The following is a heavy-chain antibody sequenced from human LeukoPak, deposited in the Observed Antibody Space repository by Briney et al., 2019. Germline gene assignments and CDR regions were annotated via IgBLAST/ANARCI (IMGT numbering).Heavy chain of an antibody. D-gene: IGHD3-3*01. CDR3: ARAYYDFWSGPDDAFDI. CDR2: IKQDGSEK. Sequence: PGGSLRLSCAASGFTFSSYWTSWVRQAPGKGLEWVANIKQDGSEKYYVDSVKGRFTISRDNAKNSLYLQMNSLRAEDTAVYYCARAYYDFWSGPDDAFDIWGQGTMVTVSS. V-gene: IGHV3-7*01. J-gene: IGHJ3*02. CDR1: GFTFSSYW.